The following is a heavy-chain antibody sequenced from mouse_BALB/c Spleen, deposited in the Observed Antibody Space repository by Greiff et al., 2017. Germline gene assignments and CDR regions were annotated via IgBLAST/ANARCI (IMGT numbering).Heavy chain of an antibody. CDR2: IYPGSGNT. V-gene: IGHV1-77*01. CDR1: GYTFTDYY. Sequence: QVQLKESGAELARPGASVKLSCKASGYTFTDYYINWVKQRTGQGLEWIGEIYPGSGNTYYNEKFKGKATLTADKSSSTAYMQLSSLTSEDSAVYFCATIYYDYDEGAMDYWGQGTSVTVSS. J-gene: IGHJ4*01. CDR3: ATIYYDYDEGAMDY. D-gene: IGHD2-4*01.